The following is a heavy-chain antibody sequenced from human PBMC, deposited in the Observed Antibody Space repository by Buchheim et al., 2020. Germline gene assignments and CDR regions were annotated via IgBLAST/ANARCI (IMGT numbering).Heavy chain of an antibody. Sequence: EVQLLESGGGLVQPGGSLRLSCAASGFTFSSYAMSWVRQAPGKGLEWVSAISGSGGSTYYADSVKGGFTISRDTSKNTLYLQMNSLKAEDTAVYYCAKVGGRPYYYYYGMDVWGQGTT. J-gene: IGHJ6*02. D-gene: IGHD2-15*01. CDR2: ISGSGGST. V-gene: IGHV3-23*01. CDR1: GFTFSSYA. CDR3: AKVGGRPYYYYYGMDV.